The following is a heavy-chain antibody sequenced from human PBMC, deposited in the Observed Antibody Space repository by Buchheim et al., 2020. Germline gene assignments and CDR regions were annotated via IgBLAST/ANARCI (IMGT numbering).Heavy chain of an antibody. J-gene: IGHJ4*02. Sequence: QVQLQQWGAGLLKPSETLSLTCAVYGGSFSGYYWSWIRQPPGKGLEWIGEINHSGSTNYNPSLKSRFTISVDTSKNQFSLKLSSVTAADTAVYYCARVEEWELPYFDYWGQGTL. CDR2: INHSGST. CDR3: ARVEEWELPYFDY. V-gene: IGHV4-34*01. CDR1: GGSFSGYY. D-gene: IGHD1-26*01.